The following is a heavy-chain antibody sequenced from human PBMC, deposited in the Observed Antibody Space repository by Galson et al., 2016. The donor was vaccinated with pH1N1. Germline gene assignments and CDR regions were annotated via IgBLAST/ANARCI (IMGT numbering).Heavy chain of an antibody. CDR3: ATDPSAFYGGEELASYYFDS. CDR1: GFTFSSYA. J-gene: IGHJ4*02. CDR2: ISGSGGSP. Sequence: SLRLSCAASGFTFSSYAMSWVRQAPGKGLEWVSSISGSGGSPYSAASVKGRFTISRDNSKKTLYLQMNSLRAEDTAVYYCATDPSAFYGGEELASYYFDSWGQGTLVTVSS. V-gene: IGHV3-23*01. D-gene: IGHD4-23*01.